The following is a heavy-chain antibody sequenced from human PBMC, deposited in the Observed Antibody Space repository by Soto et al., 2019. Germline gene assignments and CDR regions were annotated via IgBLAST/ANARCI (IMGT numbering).Heavy chain of an antibody. Sequence: TSVKLSCEACGDTFTTYGIHWVRQAPGQRLEWMGWVNAGNGNTKYSQKFQGRVTITRDTSASTAYMELSSLRSEDTAVYYCARSIVVVTALDYWGQGALVTVSS. CDR2: VNAGNGNT. D-gene: IGHD2-21*02. CDR3: ARSIVVVTALDY. J-gene: IGHJ4*02. V-gene: IGHV1-3*01. CDR1: GDTFTTYG.